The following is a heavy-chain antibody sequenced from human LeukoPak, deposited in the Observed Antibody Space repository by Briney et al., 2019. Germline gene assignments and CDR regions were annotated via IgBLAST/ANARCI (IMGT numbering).Heavy chain of an antibody. CDR1: GGSISSYY. CDR2: INHSGST. Sequence: SETLSLTCTVSGGSISSYYWSWIRQPPGKGLEWIGEINHSGSTNYNPSLKSRVTISVDTSKNQFSLKLSSVTAADTAVYYCARAHDSSGYPRDYWGQGTLVTVSS. V-gene: IGHV4-34*01. D-gene: IGHD3-22*01. CDR3: ARAHDSSGYPRDY. J-gene: IGHJ4*02.